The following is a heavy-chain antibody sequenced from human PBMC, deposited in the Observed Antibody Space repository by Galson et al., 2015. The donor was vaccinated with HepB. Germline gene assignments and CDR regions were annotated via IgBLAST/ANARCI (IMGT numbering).Heavy chain of an antibody. CDR2: IVVGSGYT. V-gene: IGHV1-58*01. CDR1: GLTFINSA. J-gene: IGHJ6*02. CDR3: AADAPYRNGWAYNYSFAMDV. D-gene: IGHD6-19*01. Sequence: SVKVSCKASGLTFINSAVQWVRQARGQRLEWIGWIVVGSGYTNYAQKFQERVTITRDMSTSTAYMELSSLRSEDTAVYYCAADAPYRNGWAYNYSFAMDVWGQGTTVTVSS.